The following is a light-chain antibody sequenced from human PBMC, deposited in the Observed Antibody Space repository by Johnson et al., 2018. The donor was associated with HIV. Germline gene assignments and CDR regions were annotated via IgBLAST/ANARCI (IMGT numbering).Light chain of an antibody. CDR3: GAWGIRLNAYV. Sequence: QSVLTQPPSVSAAPGQKVTISCSGSSANIGDNSVSWYQQLPGTAPKLLIYDNDTRPSGIPDRFVGSTSGTSATLDITGLQTGDEGDYYCGAWGIRLNAYVFGAGTKVTVL. V-gene: IGLV1-51*01. CDR2: DND. J-gene: IGLJ1*01. CDR1: SANIGDNS.